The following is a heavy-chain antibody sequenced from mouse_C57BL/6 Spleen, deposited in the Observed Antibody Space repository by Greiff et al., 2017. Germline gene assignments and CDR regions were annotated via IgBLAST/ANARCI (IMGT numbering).Heavy chain of an antibody. CDR1: GINIKNTY. CDR2: IDPANGKP. V-gene: IGHV14-3*01. D-gene: IGHD1-1*01. Sequence: VRVKQSVAELVRPGASVSLSCTAFGINIKNTYKHWVKQRPEQGLEGIGRIDPANGKPKYAPKFQGKATLTADPSSSTAYLQLTSLTSEDTAIYYCAKSPHYYGSSPDYWGQGATRTVSA. CDR3: AKSPHYYGSSPDY. J-gene: IGHJ2*01.